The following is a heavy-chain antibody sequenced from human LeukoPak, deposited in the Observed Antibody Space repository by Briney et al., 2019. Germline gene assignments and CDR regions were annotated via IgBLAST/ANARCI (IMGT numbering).Heavy chain of an antibody. Sequence: PGGSLRLSCAASGFTFSSYAMSWVRQAPGKGLEWVSAISGSGGSTYYADSVKGRFTISRDNSKNTLYLQMNSLRAEDTAVYYCARVSVVVPAAPMDVWGKGTTVTVSS. CDR1: GFTFSSYA. D-gene: IGHD2-2*01. CDR2: ISGSGGST. CDR3: ARVSVVVPAAPMDV. V-gene: IGHV3-23*01. J-gene: IGHJ6*04.